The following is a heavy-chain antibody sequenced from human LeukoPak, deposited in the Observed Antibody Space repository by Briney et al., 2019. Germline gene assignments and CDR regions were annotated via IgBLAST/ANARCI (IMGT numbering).Heavy chain of an antibody. V-gene: IGHV3-23*01. Sequence: GGSLRLSCAASEFTFSNYAMSWVRQAPGKGLEWVSAISGSGFITYYSDSVKGRFTISRDNSKNTLYLQMNSLRVEDTALYYCAKDKVLTATPFDSWGQGTLVSVSS. D-gene: IGHD2-21*02. CDR1: EFTFSNYA. CDR3: AKDKVLTATPFDS. J-gene: IGHJ4*02. CDR2: ISGSGFIT.